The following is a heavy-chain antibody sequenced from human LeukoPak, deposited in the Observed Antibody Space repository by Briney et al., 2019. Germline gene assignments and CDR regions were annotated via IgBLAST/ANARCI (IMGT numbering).Heavy chain of an antibody. J-gene: IGHJ4*02. CDR3: ARWILYSSGSYSDY. CDR2: MHYSGST. Sequence: SETLSLTCTVSGGSISSYYWSWFRQPPEKGLEWIGYMHYSGSTNYNPSLKSRVTISVDTSKNQISLKLSSVTAADTAVYYCARWILYSSGSYSDYWGQGTLVTVSS. D-gene: IGHD3-10*01. V-gene: IGHV4-59*01. CDR1: GGSISSYY.